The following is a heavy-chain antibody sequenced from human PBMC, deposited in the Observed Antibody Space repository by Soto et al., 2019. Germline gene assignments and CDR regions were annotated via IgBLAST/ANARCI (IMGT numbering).Heavy chain of an antibody. CDR2: ISAYNGNT. V-gene: IGHV1-18*04. CDR1: GYTFTNYG. CDR3: ARDLVGSVHYYYGMDV. J-gene: IGHJ6*02. Sequence: ASVNVYCKASGYTFTNYGISWVRQAPGQGLEWMGWISAYNGNTNYAQKLQGRVTLTTDTSTSTAYMELRSLRSDDTAVYYCARDLVGSVHYYYGMDVWGQGTTVTVSS.